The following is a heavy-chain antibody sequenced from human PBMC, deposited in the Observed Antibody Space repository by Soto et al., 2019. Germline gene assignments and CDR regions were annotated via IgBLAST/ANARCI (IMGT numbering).Heavy chain of an antibody. CDR2: IYYSGST. CDR1: GGSISSTSYY. J-gene: IGHJ4*02. CDR3: ARTPRLAFCGGDYYTFDH. Sequence: KPSETLSLTCTVSGGSISSTSYYWGWIRQPPXKGLEWIGTIYYSGSTYHNPSLRSRVSISVDMSKNQFSLKLRSVTAADTAVYYCARTPRLAFCGGDYYTFDHWGQGTLVTVSS. V-gene: IGHV4-39*01. D-gene: IGHD2-21*02.